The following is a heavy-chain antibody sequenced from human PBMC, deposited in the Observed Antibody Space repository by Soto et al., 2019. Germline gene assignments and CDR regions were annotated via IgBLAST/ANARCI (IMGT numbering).Heavy chain of an antibody. CDR2: IKHDGSEK. J-gene: IGHJ6*02. CDR1: GFTFSDSW. Sequence: PGGSLRLSCAASGFTFSDSWMDWVRQAPGKGPGWVANIKHDGSEKNYVVSVKGRFTISRDNAKNSLYLQMNSLRAEETAVYYCACLRRHGWGQWTTVAVS. CDR3: ACLRRHG. D-gene: IGHD6-25*01. V-gene: IGHV3-7*01.